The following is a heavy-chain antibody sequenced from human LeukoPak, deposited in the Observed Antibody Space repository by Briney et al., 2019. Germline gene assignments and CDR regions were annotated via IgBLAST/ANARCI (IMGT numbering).Heavy chain of an antibody. CDR1: GYSLSELS. CDR2: FDPDDGET. Sequence: ASVKVSCKVSGYSLSELSMHWVRQAPGKGLEWMGGFDPDDGETMYAQKYQGRVSMTEDTSTDTAYMELSSLRSEDTAVYYCATLPAATYYYDQKGAFDIWGQGTMVTVSS. J-gene: IGHJ3*02. CDR3: ATLPAATYYYDQKGAFDI. V-gene: IGHV1-24*01. D-gene: IGHD3-22*01.